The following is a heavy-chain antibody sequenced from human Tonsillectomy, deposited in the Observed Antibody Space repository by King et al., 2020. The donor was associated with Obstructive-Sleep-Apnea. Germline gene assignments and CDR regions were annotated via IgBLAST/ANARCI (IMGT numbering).Heavy chain of an antibody. Sequence: VQLVESGGGVVQPGRSLRLPCAASGFTFSSYAMHWVRQAPGKGLEWVAVISYDGSNKYYVDSVKGRFTISRDNSKNTLYLQMNSLRAEDTAVYYCARDFGYYYASGANGFDIWDQGTMVTVSS. D-gene: IGHD3-10*01. V-gene: IGHV3-30-3*01. J-gene: IGHJ3*02. CDR3: ARDFGYYYASGANGFDI. CDR2: ISYDGSNK. CDR1: GFTFSSYA.